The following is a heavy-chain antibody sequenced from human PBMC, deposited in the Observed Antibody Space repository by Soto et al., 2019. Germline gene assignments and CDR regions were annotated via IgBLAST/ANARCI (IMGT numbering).Heavy chain of an antibody. J-gene: IGHJ5*02. CDR2: ISYDGSNK. Sequence: PGGSLRLSCAASGFTFSSYAMHWVRQAPGKGLEWVAVISYDGSNKYYADSVKGRFTISRDNSKNTLYLQMNSLRAEDTAVYYCARAFSATTQAYNCFDPWGQGTLVTVSS. CDR1: GFTFSSYA. V-gene: IGHV3-30-3*01. CDR3: ARAFSATTQAYNCFDP. D-gene: IGHD4-17*01.